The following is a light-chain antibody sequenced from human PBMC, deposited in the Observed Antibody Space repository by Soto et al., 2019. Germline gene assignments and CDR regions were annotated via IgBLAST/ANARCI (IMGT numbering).Light chain of an antibody. V-gene: IGLV4-69*01. Sequence: QLVLTQSPSASASLGASVKLTCTLSSGHSNYAIAWHQQQPEKGPRFLMKLNSDGSHSKGDGIPDRFSGSSSGAERYLTISPLQSEAAADSYCQTWVTGIHIFGGGTKVTVL. CDR3: QTWVTGIHI. J-gene: IGLJ2*01. CDR1: SGHSNYA. CDR2: LNSDGSH.